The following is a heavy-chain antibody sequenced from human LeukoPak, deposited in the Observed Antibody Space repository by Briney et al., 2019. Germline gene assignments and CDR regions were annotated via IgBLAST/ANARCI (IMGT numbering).Heavy chain of an antibody. CDR1: GYSISSSYY. CDR2: IYHSGSI. CDR3: ARRQAIRYYYGSGSYQNWFDP. Sequence: SETLSLTCTVSGYSISSSYYWGWIRQPPGKGLEWIGSIYHSGSIYYNPSLKSRVTISVDTSKNQFSLKLSSVTAADTAVYYCARRQAIRYYYGSGSYQNWFDPWGQGTLVTVSS. J-gene: IGHJ5*02. D-gene: IGHD3-10*01. V-gene: IGHV4-38-2*02.